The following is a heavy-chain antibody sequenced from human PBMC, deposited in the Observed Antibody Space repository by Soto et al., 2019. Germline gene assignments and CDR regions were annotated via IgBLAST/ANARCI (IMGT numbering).Heavy chain of an antibody. D-gene: IGHD3-22*01. CDR1: GFTFNTYW. CDR3: ATGGSGYFTY. Sequence: EVQLVESGGGLVQPGGSLRLSCAASGFTFNTYWMQWVRQAQGKGLVWVSRIKSDGSYTNYADSVKGRFTISRDNAKNTLFLQRNSLGAEDTAVYYCATGGSGYFTYWGQGTLVTVSS. V-gene: IGHV3-74*01. CDR2: IKSDGSYT. J-gene: IGHJ4*02.